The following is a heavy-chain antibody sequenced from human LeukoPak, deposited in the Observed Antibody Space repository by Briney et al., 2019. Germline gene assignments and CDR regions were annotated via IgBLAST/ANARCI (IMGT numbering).Heavy chain of an antibody. J-gene: IGHJ4*01. Sequence: GGSLRLSCAVSGFTFTDYWMNWVRQPPGQGLEWVASIRQDGSETSSVDSVKGRFTISRDNTKNLLYLQMSSLRDEDTAVYYCARDGTAPGLYFDLWGQGTLVTVSS. CDR1: GFTFTDYW. CDR3: ARDGTAPGLYFDL. CDR2: IRQDGSET. D-gene: IGHD1-1*01. V-gene: IGHV3-7*01.